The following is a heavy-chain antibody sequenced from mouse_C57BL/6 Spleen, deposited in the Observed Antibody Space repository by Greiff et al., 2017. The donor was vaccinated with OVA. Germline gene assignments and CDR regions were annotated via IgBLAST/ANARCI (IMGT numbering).Heavy chain of an antibody. CDR3: ARSQHYSNSGYFDY. CDR2: IDPSDSYT. D-gene: IGHD2-5*01. CDR1: GYTFTSYW. Sequence: VQLQQPGAELVMPGASVKLSCKASGYTFTSYWMHWVKQRPGQGLEWIGEIDPSDSYTNYNQKFKGKSTLTVDKSSSTAYMQLSSLTSEDSAVYYCARSQHYSNSGYFDYWGQGTTLTVSA. V-gene: IGHV1-69*01. J-gene: IGHJ2*01.